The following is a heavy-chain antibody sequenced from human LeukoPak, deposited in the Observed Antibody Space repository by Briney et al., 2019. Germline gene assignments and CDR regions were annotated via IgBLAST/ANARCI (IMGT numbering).Heavy chain of an antibody. J-gene: IGHJ5*02. Sequence: PGGSLRLSCTASGFTFGDYGMSWVRQAPGKGLEWVGLIRSKTYGGTTDYAAPVKGRFTISRDDSKNTLYLQMNSLKTEDTAVYYCTTGSSWQRGWSLDPWGQGTLVTVSS. CDR2: IRSKTYGGTT. CDR1: GFTFGDYG. D-gene: IGHD6-13*01. CDR3: TTGSSWQRGWSLDP. V-gene: IGHV3-15*01.